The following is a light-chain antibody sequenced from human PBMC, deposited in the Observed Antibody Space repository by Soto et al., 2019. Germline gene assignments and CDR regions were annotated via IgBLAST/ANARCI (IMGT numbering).Light chain of an antibody. CDR2: DAS. Sequence: DIQMTQSPSTLSASLGDRVTITCRASQSINTWLAWYQQKPGKAPNLLIYDASNLASGVPSRFSGSGSGTEFTLVISSLQPGDFATYYCQQYDTYSYTFGQGTKLEI. V-gene: IGKV1-5*01. CDR1: QSINTW. J-gene: IGKJ2*01. CDR3: QQYDTYSYT.